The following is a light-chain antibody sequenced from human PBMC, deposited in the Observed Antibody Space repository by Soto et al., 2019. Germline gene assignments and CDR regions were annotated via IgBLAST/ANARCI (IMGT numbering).Light chain of an antibody. Sequence: ETVMSQSPATLSVSPGERATLSCRASQSVRSHLAWYQQKPGQAPRLLIHGASTRATGIPDRFSGSGSGTEFTLTISSLQSEDFAIDDCQHYNNWPLTVGGGTKVEI. CDR1: QSVRSH. CDR2: GAS. J-gene: IGKJ4*01. V-gene: IGKV3-15*01. CDR3: QHYNNWPLT.